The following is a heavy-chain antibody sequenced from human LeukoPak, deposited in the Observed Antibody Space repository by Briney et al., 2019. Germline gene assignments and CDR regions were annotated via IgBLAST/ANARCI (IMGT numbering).Heavy chain of an antibody. CDR1: GFSFSDYY. D-gene: IGHD3-3*01. CDR3: ATRPRITIFGVVTY. CDR2: ISSSGSST. J-gene: IGHJ4*02. Sequence: GGSLRLSCAASGFSFSDYYMGWMRQAPGKGLEWVSYISSSGSSTYYADSVKGRFTISRDNSKNTLYLQMNSLRAEDTAVYYCATRPRITIFGVVTYWGQGTLVTVSS. V-gene: IGHV3-11*01.